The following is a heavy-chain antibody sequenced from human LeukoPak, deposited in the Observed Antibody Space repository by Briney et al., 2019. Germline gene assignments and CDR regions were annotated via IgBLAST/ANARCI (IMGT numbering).Heavy chain of an antibody. Sequence: NTSETLSLTCSVSGYSISSGYYWDWIRQPPGKGLEWIASIYHSGKSYYNPSLESRVTISVDTSKNQISLKLRSVTAADTAVYYCAREAPIPDSGNYYKSLGYWGQGTLVTVSS. CDR2: IYHSGKS. J-gene: IGHJ4*02. CDR3: AREAPIPDSGNYYKSLGY. V-gene: IGHV4-38-2*02. D-gene: IGHD3-10*01. CDR1: GYSISSGYY.